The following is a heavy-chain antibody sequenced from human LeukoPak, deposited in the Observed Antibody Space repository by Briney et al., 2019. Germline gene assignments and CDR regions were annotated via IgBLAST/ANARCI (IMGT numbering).Heavy chain of an antibody. D-gene: IGHD2/OR15-2a*01. CDR1: GGTFSSHT. CDR3: AREPIVPTPREEDYYYYGMDV. J-gene: IGHJ6*04. Sequence: SVKVSCKASGGTFSSHTINWVRQAPGQGLEWMGGASPVFGTANYAQKFQGRLTIIADESTSTAYMELSSLRSEDTAVYYCAREPIVPTPREEDYYYYGMDVWGKGTTVTVSS. V-gene: IGHV1-69*13. CDR2: ASPVFGTA.